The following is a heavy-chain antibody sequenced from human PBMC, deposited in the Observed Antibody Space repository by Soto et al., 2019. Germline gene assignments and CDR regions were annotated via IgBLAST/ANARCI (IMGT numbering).Heavy chain of an antibody. CDR2: MNPNSGNT. V-gene: IGHV1-8*01. Sequence: ASVKGSCKAAGYAFTGYDSDCLRITTRQGLEWMGWMNPNSGNTGYAQKFQGRVTMTRNTSISTAYMVLSSLRSEDTAVYYCARALTIFGVVPEGYWGQGTLVTVSS. D-gene: IGHD3-3*01. CDR1: GYAFTGYD. J-gene: IGHJ4*02. CDR3: ARALTIFGVVPEGY.